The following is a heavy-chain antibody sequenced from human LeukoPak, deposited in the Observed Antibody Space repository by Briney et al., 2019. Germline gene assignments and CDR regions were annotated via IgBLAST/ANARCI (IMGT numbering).Heavy chain of an antibody. J-gene: IGHJ4*02. Sequence: GGSLRLSCAASGFTFSSYSMNWVRQAPGKGLEWVSSISSSSSYIYYAASVKGRFTISRDNAKNSLYLQMNSLRAEDTAVYYCVGYDSSGYYSFDYWGQGTLVTVSS. CDR3: VGYDSSGYYSFDY. CDR1: GFTFSSYS. D-gene: IGHD3-22*01. V-gene: IGHV3-21*01. CDR2: ISSSSSYI.